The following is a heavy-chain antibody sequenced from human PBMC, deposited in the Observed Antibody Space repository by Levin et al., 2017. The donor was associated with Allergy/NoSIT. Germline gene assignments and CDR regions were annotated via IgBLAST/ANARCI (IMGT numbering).Heavy chain of an antibody. CDR3: ARDGYYYDSSGYYYYFDT. Sequence: SCAASGFTFSNYWMSWVRQAPGKGLEWVANIKQDGSERYYVDSVKGRFTISRDNAKNSLSLQMNSLRAEDTAVYYCARDGYYYDSSGYYYYFDTWGQGTLVTVSS. D-gene: IGHD3-22*01. J-gene: IGHJ4*02. V-gene: IGHV3-7*01. CDR1: GFTFSNYW. CDR2: IKQDGSER.